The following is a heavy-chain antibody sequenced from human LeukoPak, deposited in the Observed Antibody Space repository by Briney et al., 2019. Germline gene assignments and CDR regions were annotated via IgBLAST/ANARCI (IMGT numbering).Heavy chain of an antibody. CDR2: ISSSSSYI. D-gene: IGHD3-10*01. Sequence: KPGGSPRLSCAASGFTFSRYSMNWVRQAPGKGLEWVSSISSSSSYIYYADSVKGRFTISRDDAKNSLYLQMNSLRAEDTAVYYCARDNMVRRVITWGPFDYWGQGTLVTVSS. CDR1: GFTFSRYS. V-gene: IGHV3-21*01. J-gene: IGHJ4*02. CDR3: ARDNMVRRVITWGPFDY.